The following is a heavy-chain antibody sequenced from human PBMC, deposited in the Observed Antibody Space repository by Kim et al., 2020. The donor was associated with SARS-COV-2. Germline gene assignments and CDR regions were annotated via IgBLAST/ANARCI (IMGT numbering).Heavy chain of an antibody. V-gene: IGHV3-30*18. CDR3: AKEVHVDTAM. Sequence: GGSLRLSCAASGFTFSRFGMHWVRQAPGKGLEWVAVISYDGSYKEYADSVKGRFTISRDNSKNTLYLQMNSLRAEDTAVYYCAKEVHVDTAMWGQGTLVTVSS. J-gene: IGHJ4*02. CDR2: ISYDGSYK. CDR1: GFTFSRFG. D-gene: IGHD5-18*01.